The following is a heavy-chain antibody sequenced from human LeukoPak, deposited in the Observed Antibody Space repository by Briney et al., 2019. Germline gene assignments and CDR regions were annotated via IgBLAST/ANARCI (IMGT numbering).Heavy chain of an antibody. CDR2: IYSGGST. CDR3: ARDLRGCSSTSCTT. V-gene: IGHV3-66*01. J-gene: IGHJ5*02. D-gene: IGHD2-2*01. Sequence: GGPLRLSCAASGFTVSSNYMSWVRQAPGKGLEWVSVIYSGGSTYYADSVKGRFTISRDNSKNTLYLQMNSLRAEDTAVYYCARDLRGCSSTSCTTWGQGTLVTVSS. CDR1: GFTVSSNY.